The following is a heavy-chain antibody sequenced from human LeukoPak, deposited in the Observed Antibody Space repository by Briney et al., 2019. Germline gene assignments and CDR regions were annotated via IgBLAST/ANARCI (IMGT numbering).Heavy chain of an antibody. V-gene: IGHV3-30*02. CDR1: GFTFSSYG. D-gene: IGHD2-15*01. CDR3: AKDSRRYCSGGSCYSGGY. CDR2: IRYDGSNK. J-gene: IGHJ4*02. Sequence: GSLRLSCAASGFTFSSYGMHWVRQAPGKGLEWVAFIRYDGSNKYYADSVKGRFTISRDNSKNTLYLQMNSLRAEDTAVYYCAKDSRRYCSGGSCYSGGYWGQGTLVTVSS.